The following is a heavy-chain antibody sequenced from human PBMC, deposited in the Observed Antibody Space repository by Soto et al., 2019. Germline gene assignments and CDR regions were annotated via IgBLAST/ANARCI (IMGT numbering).Heavy chain of an antibody. V-gene: IGHV4-34*01. CDR2: INHSGST. CDR1: GGSFSGYY. CDR3: AREVDSGQGAFDI. J-gene: IGHJ3*02. Sequence: QVQLQQWGAGLLKPSETLSLTCAVYGGSFSGYYWSWIRQPPGKGLEWIGEINHSGSTNYNPSLKSRVTISVDTSKNQFSLKLSSVTAADTAVYYCAREVDSGQGAFDIWGQGTMVTVSS. D-gene: IGHD5-12*01.